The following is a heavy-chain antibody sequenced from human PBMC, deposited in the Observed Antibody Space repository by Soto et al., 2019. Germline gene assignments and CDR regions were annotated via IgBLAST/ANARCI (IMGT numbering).Heavy chain of an antibody. CDR3: ARDQHGSYYYGMDV. D-gene: IGHD2-15*01. Sequence: SETLSLTCTFSGGSISSGGYYWSWIRQHPGKGLEWIGYIYYSGSTYYNPSLKSRVTISVDTSKNQFSLKLSSVTAADTAVYYCARDQHGSYYYGMDVWGQGTTVTVSS. CDR1: GGSISSGGYY. CDR2: IYYSGST. J-gene: IGHJ6*02. V-gene: IGHV4-31*03.